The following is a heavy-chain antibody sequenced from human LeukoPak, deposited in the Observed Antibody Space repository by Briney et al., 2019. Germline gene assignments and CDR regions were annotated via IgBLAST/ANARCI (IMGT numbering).Heavy chain of an antibody. J-gene: IGHJ4*02. CDR1: GGSFSGYY. Sequence: SETLSLTCAVYGGSFSGYYWSWIRQPPGKGLEWIGEINHSRSTNYNPSLKSRVTISVDTSKNQFSLKLSSVTAADTAVYYCALTWGDYWGQGTLVTVSS. CDR2: INHSRST. V-gene: IGHV4-34*01. CDR3: ALTWGDY. D-gene: IGHD1-26*01.